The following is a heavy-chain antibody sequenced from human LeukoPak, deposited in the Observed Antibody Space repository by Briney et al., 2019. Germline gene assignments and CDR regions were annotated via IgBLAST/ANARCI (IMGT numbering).Heavy chain of an antibody. J-gene: IGHJ5*02. Sequence: GGSLRLSCAASGFTFSSYWMNWVRQAPGEGLEWVANIKQDGSEKYYVDSVKGRFTISRDNAKNSLYLQMNSLRAEDTAVYYCARDDCSSISCYHNWFDPWGQGTLVTVSS. CDR3: ARDDCSSISCYHNWFDP. CDR2: IKQDGSEK. V-gene: IGHV3-7*01. CDR1: GFTFSSYW. D-gene: IGHD2-2*01.